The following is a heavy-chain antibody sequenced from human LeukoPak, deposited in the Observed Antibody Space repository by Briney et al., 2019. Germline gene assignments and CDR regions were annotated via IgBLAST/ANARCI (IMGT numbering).Heavy chain of an antibody. Sequence: GASVKVSCKASGYTFTGYYMHWVRQAPGQGLEWMGWINPNSGGTNYAQKFQGRVTMTRDTSISTAYMELSRLRSDDTAVYYCARVHCSGGGCYPPYYYGMDVWGQGTTVTVSS. CDR2: INPNSGGT. CDR1: GYTFTGYY. V-gene: IGHV1-2*02. J-gene: IGHJ6*02. CDR3: ARVHCSGGGCYPPYYYGMDV. D-gene: IGHD2-15*01.